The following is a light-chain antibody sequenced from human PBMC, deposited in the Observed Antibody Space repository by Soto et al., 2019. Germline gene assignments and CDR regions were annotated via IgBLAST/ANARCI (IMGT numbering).Light chain of an antibody. CDR2: AAS. J-gene: IGKJ1*01. V-gene: IGKV1-39*01. CDR1: QNINAY. CDR3: QQSYIIPRT. Sequence: DIQLTQSPSSLSASVGDGVTITCRSSQNINAYVNWYQQKSGKAPELLIYAASNLQSGVPPRFSGSGSGTEFALIITSLQPEDSATYYGQQSYIIPRTFGQGTKVEIK.